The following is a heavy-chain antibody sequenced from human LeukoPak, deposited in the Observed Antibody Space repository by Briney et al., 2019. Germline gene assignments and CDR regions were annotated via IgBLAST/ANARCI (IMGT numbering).Heavy chain of an antibody. CDR1: GGTFSSYA. J-gene: IGHJ6*02. V-gene: IGHV1-69*04. D-gene: IGHD6-6*01. CDR2: IIPILGIA. Sequence: GSSVKVSCKASGGTFSSYAISWVRQAPGQGLEWMERIIPILGIANYAQKFQGRVTITADKSTSTAYMELSSLRSEDTAVYYCAREEYSSSGGDYGMDVWGQGTTVTVSS. CDR3: AREEYSSSGGDYGMDV.